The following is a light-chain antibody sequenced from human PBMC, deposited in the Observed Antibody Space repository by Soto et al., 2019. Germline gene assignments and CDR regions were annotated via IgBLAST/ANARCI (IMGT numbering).Light chain of an antibody. CDR3: QQYNNWPPWT. V-gene: IGKV3D-15*01. Sequence: EIVMTQSPATLSVSPGERATLSCRASQSVSSNLAWYQQKPGQAPRFLIYGTSSRATGIPDRFSGSASGTVFTLNISSLQSEDFALYYCQQYNNWPPWTFGQGTKVDIK. CDR1: QSVSSN. CDR2: GTS. J-gene: IGKJ1*01.